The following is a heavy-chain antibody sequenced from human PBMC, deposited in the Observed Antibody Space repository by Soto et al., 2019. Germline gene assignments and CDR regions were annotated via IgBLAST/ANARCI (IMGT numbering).Heavy chain of an antibody. J-gene: IGHJ6*02. V-gene: IGHV4-59*01. CDR3: AMATPYYDFWSGPYYYYYGRDV. CDR2: TYYSGST. CDR1: GGSINSYY. D-gene: IGHD3-3*01. Sequence: QVQLQESGPGLVKPSETLSLTCSVSGGSINSYYWSWIRQPPGKGLEWIGYTYYSGSTNYNPSLKSRVTLSLDTSKNQFSLMLHSVTAADTAVYYCAMATPYYDFWSGPYYYYYGRDVWGQGTTVTVSS.